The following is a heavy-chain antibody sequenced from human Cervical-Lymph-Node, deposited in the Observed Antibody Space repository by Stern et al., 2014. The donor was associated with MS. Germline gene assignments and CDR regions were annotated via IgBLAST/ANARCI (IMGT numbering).Heavy chain of an antibody. D-gene: IGHD6-13*01. Sequence: QMQLVQSGAEVKKPGASVKVSCMPSGYTFSDYYIHWVRQAPGPGLEGMGRINPWGGATDDAQKFQGRVTLTQDSSISAAYMELSRLGSDDTAVYYCARSYSSSWPLDFWGQGSLVTVSP. CDR3: ARSYSSSWPLDF. V-gene: IGHV1-2*06. CDR2: INPWGGAT. CDR1: GYTFSDYY. J-gene: IGHJ4*02.